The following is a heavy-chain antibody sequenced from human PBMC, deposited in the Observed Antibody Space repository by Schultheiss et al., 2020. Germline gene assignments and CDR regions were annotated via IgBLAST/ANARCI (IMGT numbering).Heavy chain of an antibody. CDR3: TRDPRATFRGGVPPDY. Sequence: GESLKISCAASGFTFSSYAMSWVRQAPGKGLEWVSAISGSGGSTYYADSVKGRFTISRDNSTNTLYLQMNSLRAEDTAVYYCTRDPRATFRGGVPPDYWGQGTLVTVSS. D-gene: IGHD5-12*01. J-gene: IGHJ4*02. CDR2: ISGSGGST. CDR1: GFTFSSYA. V-gene: IGHV3-23*01.